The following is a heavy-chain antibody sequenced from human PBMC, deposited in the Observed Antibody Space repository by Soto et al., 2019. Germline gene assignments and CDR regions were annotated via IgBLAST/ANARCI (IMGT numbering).Heavy chain of an antibody. J-gene: IGHJ6*02. D-gene: IGHD2-2*02. V-gene: IGHV1-69*06. Sequence: VASVKVSCKASGGTFSSYAISRVRQAPGQGLEWMGGIIPIFGTANYAQKFQGRVTITADKSTSTAYMELSSLRSEDTAVYYCARDYCSSTSCYTGYYYGMDVWGQGTTVTVSS. CDR3: ARDYCSSTSCYTGYYYGMDV. CDR1: GGTFSSYA. CDR2: IIPIFGTA.